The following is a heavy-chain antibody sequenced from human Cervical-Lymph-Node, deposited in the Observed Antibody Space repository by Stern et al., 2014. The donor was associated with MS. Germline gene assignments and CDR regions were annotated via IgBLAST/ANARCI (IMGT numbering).Heavy chain of an antibody. Sequence: QLVQSGAEVKKPGASVKVSCKTSGYTFSAKYLHWIRQAPGTGLEWMGWINPNNGGTNYAHNFQGRVTMTSDRSITTVYMELSSLRSDDTAVFFCARDSGRSGWYDDFDYWGQGTL. D-gene: IGHD6-19*01. CDR2: INPNNGGT. J-gene: IGHJ4*02. V-gene: IGHV1-2*02. CDR3: ARDSGRSGWYDDFDY. CDR1: GYTFSAKY.